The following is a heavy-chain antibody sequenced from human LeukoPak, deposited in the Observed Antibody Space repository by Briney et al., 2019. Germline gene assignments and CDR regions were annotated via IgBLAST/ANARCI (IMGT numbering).Heavy chain of an antibody. D-gene: IGHD7-27*01. CDR1: GFTFNNYG. CDR2: ISFDGNNE. V-gene: IGHV3-30*03. Sequence: GGSLRLSCAASGFTFNNYGMHWIRQAPGKGLEWVTFISFDGNNEYYADSVKGRFTISRDNSKNTLYLQMNSLRAEDTAVYYCARGNVGIGFYWYFDLWGRGALVTVSS. J-gene: IGHJ2*01. CDR3: ARGNVGIGFYWYFDL.